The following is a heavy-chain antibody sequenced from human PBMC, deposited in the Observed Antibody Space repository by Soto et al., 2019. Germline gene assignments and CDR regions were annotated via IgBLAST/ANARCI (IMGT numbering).Heavy chain of an antibody. CDR3: AKGGNIAVVVADYGMDV. CDR1: GYSFSNYA. CDR2: INAGNGNT. Sequence: ASVKVSCKASGYSFSNYAMHWVRQAPGQRLEWMGWINAGNGNTKYPQKFQDRVTITRDTSASTAYMELSSLRSEDTAVYYCAKGGNIAVVVADYGMDVWGQGTTVTVS. J-gene: IGHJ6*02. D-gene: IGHD2-15*01. V-gene: IGHV1-3*01.